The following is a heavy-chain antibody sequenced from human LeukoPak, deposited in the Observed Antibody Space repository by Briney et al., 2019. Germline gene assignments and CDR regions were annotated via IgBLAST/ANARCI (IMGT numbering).Heavy chain of an antibody. D-gene: IGHD3-10*01. CDR2: TSYDGTNK. V-gene: IGHV3-30*18. CDR3: AKGRGAFDI. Sequence: GRSLRLSCAASGXPFSSYGMHWVRQAPGKGQEWVAVTSYDGTNKYYADSVKGRFTISRDNSKNTLYLQMNSLRAEDTAVYYCAKGRGAFDIWGQGTMVTVSS. J-gene: IGHJ3*02. CDR1: GXPFSSYG.